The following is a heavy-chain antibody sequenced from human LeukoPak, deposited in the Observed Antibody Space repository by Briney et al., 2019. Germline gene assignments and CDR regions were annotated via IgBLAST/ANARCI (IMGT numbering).Heavy chain of an antibody. Sequence: GGSPRLSFSASGFTFISYGMSWGRQAPGEGVEWVSAISASGDITYYADSVKGRFTISRDNSKNTLYLQLNRLRLEDTAVYYCAKDVGIGGRSLYFDYWGQGTLVTVSS. CDR2: ISASGDIT. V-gene: IGHV3-23*01. CDR1: GFTFISYG. CDR3: AKDVGIGGRSLYFDY. D-gene: IGHD2-15*01. J-gene: IGHJ4*02.